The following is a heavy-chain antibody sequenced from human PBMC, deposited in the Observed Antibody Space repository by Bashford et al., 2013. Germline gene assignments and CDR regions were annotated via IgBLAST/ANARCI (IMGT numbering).Heavy chain of an antibody. CDR2: IYYTGST. CDR1: GGSITNVDSY. Sequence: SETLSLTCSVSGGSITNVDSYWSWIRQHPGKGLEWIGYIYYTGSTYYNSSLKSRVIISVDTSKNQFSLKLSSVTAADTAVYFCGRHRYSSSAYNWFDPWGQGTLVTVSS. CDR3: GRHRYSSSAYNWFDP. D-gene: IGHD5-12*01. V-gene: IGHV4-31*03. J-gene: IGHJ5*02.